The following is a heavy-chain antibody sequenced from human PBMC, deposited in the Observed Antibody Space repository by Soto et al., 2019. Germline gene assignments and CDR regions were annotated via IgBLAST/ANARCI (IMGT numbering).Heavy chain of an antibody. J-gene: IGHJ4*02. CDR2: IYHSGST. CDR1: NASITSSGYY. CDR3: ALMIGTYSVPDY. Sequence: QVQLQESGPRLVKASQTLSLTCTVSNASITSSGYYWSWVRKPPGMRLEWIGYIYHSGSTFYGPSLTRRLTMSVDTSHNQSSLTSRSVTAAVTAVYHCALMIGTYSVPDYWGQGTLVTAAS. D-gene: IGHD1-26*01. V-gene: IGHV4-31*03.